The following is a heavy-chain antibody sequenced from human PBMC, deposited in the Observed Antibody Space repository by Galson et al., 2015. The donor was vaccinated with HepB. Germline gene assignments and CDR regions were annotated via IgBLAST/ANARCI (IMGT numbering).Heavy chain of an antibody. CDR2: TTWDGDVT. CDR3: AKAGGWLGDYKLYGMDI. V-gene: IGHV3-43*01. J-gene: IGHJ6*02. CDR1: GFTFHDFT. D-gene: IGHD6-19*01. Sequence: SLRLSCAASGFTFHDFTMHWVRQRPGKSLEWVSLTTWDGDVTYYANSVKGRFTISRDNKRDSLFLQMNSLRSDDTALYYCAKAGGWLGDYKLYGMDIWGQGTTVTVSS.